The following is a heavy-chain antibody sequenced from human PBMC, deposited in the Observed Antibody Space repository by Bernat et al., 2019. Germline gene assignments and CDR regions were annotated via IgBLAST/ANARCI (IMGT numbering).Heavy chain of an antibody. CDR3: ARGRPGGGTGTTDY. Sequence: QVQLVQSGAEVKKPGASVKVSCKASGYTFTSYDINWVRQATGQGLEWMGWMNPNSGNTGYAQKFQDRVTMTRNTSISTANVEQSSLKSGDTAVYCYARGRPGGGTGTTDYWGQGTLITVSS. CDR2: MNPNSGNT. CDR1: GYTFTSYD. D-gene: IGHD1-7*01. V-gene: IGHV1-8*01. J-gene: IGHJ4*02.